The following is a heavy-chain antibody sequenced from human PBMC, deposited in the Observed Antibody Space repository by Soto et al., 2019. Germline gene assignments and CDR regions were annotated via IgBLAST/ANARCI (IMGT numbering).Heavy chain of an antibody. CDR3: ARDSDTSGYYSIFDS. J-gene: IGHJ4*02. Sequence: QVQLVESGGGVVQPGRSLRLSCAASGFTFSTYGIHWVRQAPGKGLEWVSVIWSDGRNKYYADSVKGRFTISRDNSKNTVYLEMNSLRAEDTAVYYFARDSDTSGYYSIFDSWGQGTLVTVSS. CDR2: IWSDGRNK. V-gene: IGHV3-33*01. CDR1: GFTFSTYG. D-gene: IGHD3-22*01.